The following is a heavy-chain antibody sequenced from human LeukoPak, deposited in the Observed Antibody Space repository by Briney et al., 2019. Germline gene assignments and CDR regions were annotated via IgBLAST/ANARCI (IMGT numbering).Heavy chain of an antibody. CDR1: GFTFSSYG. CDR2: ISYDGSNK. V-gene: IGHV3-30*18. Sequence: GGSLRLSCAASGFTFSSYGMHWVHQAPGKGLEWVAVISYDGSNKYYADSVKGRFTISRDNSKNTLYLQMNSLRAEDTAVYYCAKDLAQVPDDYGDLNAFDAFDIWGQGTMVTVSS. CDR3: AKDLAQVPDDYGDLNAFDAFDI. J-gene: IGHJ3*02. D-gene: IGHD4-17*01.